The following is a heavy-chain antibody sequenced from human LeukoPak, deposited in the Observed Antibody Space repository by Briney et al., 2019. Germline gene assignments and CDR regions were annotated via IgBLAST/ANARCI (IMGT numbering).Heavy chain of an antibody. CDR1: GYTLTELS. J-gene: IGHJ6*02. Sequence: ASVKVSCKVSGYTLTELSMHWVRQAPGKGLEWMGGFDPEDGETIYAQKFQGRVTMTEDTSTDTAYMELSSLRSEDTAVYYCARGRYSSSWYTTVDIYYYYGMDVWGQGTTVTVSS. CDR3: ARGRYSSSWYTTVDIYYYYGMDV. V-gene: IGHV1-24*01. D-gene: IGHD6-13*01. CDR2: FDPEDGET.